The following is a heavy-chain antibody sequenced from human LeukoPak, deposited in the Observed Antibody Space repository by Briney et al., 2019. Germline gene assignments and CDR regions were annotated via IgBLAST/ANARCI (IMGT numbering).Heavy chain of an antibody. CDR2: INHSGST. J-gene: IGHJ4*02. CDR1: GGSFSGYY. Sequence: PSETLSLTCAVYGGSFSGYYWSWIRQPPGKGLEWIGEINHSGSTNHNPSLKSRVTISVDTSKNQFSLKLSSVTAADTAVYYCARVSMGVVVVPFDYWGQGTLVTVSS. V-gene: IGHV4-34*01. D-gene: IGHD2-15*01. CDR3: ARVSMGVVVVPFDY.